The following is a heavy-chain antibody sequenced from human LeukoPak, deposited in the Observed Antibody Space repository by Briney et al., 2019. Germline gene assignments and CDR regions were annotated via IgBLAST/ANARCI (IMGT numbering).Heavy chain of an antibody. D-gene: IGHD6-19*01. CDR2: INSDGSST. CDR1: GFTFSSYW. J-gene: IGHJ6*02. Sequence: PGGSLRLSCAASGFTFSSYWMHWVRQAPGKGLVWVSRINSDGSSTSYADSVKGRFTISRDNAENTLYLQMNSLRAEDTAVYYCARGLPRFSGWYFLRRFQDGMDVWGQGTTVTVSS. V-gene: IGHV3-74*01. CDR3: ARGLPRFSGWYFLRRFQDGMDV.